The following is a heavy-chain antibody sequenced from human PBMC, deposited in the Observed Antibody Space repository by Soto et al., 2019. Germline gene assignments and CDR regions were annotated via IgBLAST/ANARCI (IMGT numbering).Heavy chain of an antibody. V-gene: IGHV4-30-2*01. D-gene: IGHD6-19*01. CDR1: GGSTSSGGYS. Sequence: QLQLQESGSGLVKPSQTLSLTCAVSGGSTSSGGYSWSWLRQPPGKGLEWIGYISHSGSTYYNPSLKSRVTISVDTAKHQFSLRLSSVTAADTAVYYCASGGLLPDYWGQGTLVTVSS. CDR2: ISHSGST. J-gene: IGHJ4*02. CDR3: ASGGLLPDY.